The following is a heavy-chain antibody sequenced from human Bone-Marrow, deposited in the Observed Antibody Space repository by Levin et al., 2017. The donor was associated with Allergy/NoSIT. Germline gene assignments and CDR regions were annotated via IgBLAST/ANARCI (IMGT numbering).Heavy chain of an antibody. Sequence: SGPTLVKPTQTLTPTCPFSGFSFTPTGVRVGWIRQPPGKALEWLAPLFWDDDKRYRPSLKSRPPITKDTSNNQVVLTVTNMDPLDTATYSCVHRGTSDTHWDPWGQGTVVTVSS. J-gene: IGHJ5*02. V-gene: IGHV2-5*02. CDR2: LFWDDDK. D-gene: IGHD1/OR15-1a*01. CDR1: GFSFTPTGVR. CDR3: VHRGTSDTHWDP.